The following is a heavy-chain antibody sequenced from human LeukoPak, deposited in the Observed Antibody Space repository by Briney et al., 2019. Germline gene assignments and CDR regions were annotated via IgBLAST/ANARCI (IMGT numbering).Heavy chain of an antibody. Sequence: ASVKVSCKASGYTFTGYYMHWVRQAPGQGLEWMGRINPNSGGTNYAQKFQGRVTMTRDTSISTAYMELSRLRSDDTAVYYCARGGGSYESPFDYWGQGTLVTVSS. CDR2: INPNSGGT. J-gene: IGHJ4*02. CDR1: GYTFTGYY. D-gene: IGHD1-26*01. V-gene: IGHV1-2*06. CDR3: ARGGGSYESPFDY.